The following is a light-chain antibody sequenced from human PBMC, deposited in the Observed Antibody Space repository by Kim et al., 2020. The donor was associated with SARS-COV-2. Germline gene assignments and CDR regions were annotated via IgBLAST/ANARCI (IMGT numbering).Light chain of an antibody. CDR3: AAWDDSLNGVV. CDR2: SNN. CDR1: SSNIGSNT. Sequence: GPRLTHSCPGSSSNIGSNTVNGYQQFPGTAPKLLMYSNNQRPSGVPDRFSGSKSGTSASLAISGLQSEDEADYYCAAWDDSLNGVVFGGGTQLTVL. J-gene: IGLJ2*01. V-gene: IGLV1-44*01.